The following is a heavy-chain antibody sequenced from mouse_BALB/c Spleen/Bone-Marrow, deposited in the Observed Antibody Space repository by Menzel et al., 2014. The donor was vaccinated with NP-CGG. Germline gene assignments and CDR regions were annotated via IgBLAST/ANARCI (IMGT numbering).Heavy chain of an antibody. CDR3: ARHAYYDQTEVSFVY. J-gene: IGHJ3*01. D-gene: IGHD2-4*01. V-gene: IGHV5-9-2*01. CDR2: ISGGGSYT. CDR1: GFTFSNYG. Sequence: DVQLVESGGGLVKSGGSLKLSYAASGFTFSNYGMSWVRQTPEKRLEWVATISGGGSYTFYSDSVKGRFTISRDNAKNNLYLQLSGLRSEDTALYYCARHAYYDQTEVSFVYWGQGTLVTVSA.